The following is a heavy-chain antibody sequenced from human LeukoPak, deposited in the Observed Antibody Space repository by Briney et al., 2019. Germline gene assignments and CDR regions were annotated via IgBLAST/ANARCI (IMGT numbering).Heavy chain of an antibody. CDR2: IIPIFGTA. CDR3: AREYDFWSGYPHDAFDI. Sequence: SVKVPCKASGGTFSSYAISWVRQAPGQGLEWMGGIIPIFGTANYAQKFQGRVTITADESTSTAYMELSSLRSEDTAVYYCAREYDFWSGYPHDAFDIWGQGTMVTVSS. V-gene: IGHV1-69*01. CDR1: GGTFSSYA. J-gene: IGHJ3*02. D-gene: IGHD3-3*01.